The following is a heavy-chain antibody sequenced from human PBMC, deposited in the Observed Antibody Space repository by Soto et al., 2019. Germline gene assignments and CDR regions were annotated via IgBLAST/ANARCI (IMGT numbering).Heavy chain of an antibody. CDR3: ARTYYDFWSGYYGAGAFDI. D-gene: IGHD3-3*01. CDR2: INHSGST. CDR1: GGSFSGYY. V-gene: IGHV4-34*01. Sequence: PSETLSLTCAVYGGSFSGYYWSWIRQPPGKGLEWIGEINHSGSTNYNPSLKSRVTISVDTSKNQFSLKLSSVTAADTAVYYCARTYYDFWSGYYGAGAFDIRGQGTMVTVSS. J-gene: IGHJ3*02.